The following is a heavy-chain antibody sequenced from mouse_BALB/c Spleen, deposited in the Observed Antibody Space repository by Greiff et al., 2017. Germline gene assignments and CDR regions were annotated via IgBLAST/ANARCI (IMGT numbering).Heavy chain of an antibody. CDR3: ARWYDYIGYAMDY. D-gene: IGHD2-4*01. J-gene: IGHJ4*01. CDR2: IYPGNVNT. CDR1: GYTFTSYY. V-gene: IGHV1S56*01. Sequence: VQLQQSGPELVKPGASVRISCKASGYTFTSYYIHWVKQRPGQGLEWIGWIYPGNVNTKYNEKFKGKATLTADKSSSTAYMQLSSLTSEDSAVYFCARWYDYIGYAMDYWGQGTSVTVSS.